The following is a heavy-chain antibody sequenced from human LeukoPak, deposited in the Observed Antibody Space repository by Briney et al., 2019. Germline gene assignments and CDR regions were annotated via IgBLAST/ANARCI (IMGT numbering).Heavy chain of an antibody. J-gene: IGHJ4*02. Sequence: PGGSLRLSCAASGFTFSDYYMSWIRQAPGKGLEWVSYISSSGSTIYYADSVKGRFTISRDNAKNSLYLQMNSLRAEDTAVYYCARDYYDSSGCYYFDYWGQGTLVTVSS. CDR2: ISSSGSTI. V-gene: IGHV3-11*04. CDR3: ARDYYDSSGCYYFDY. D-gene: IGHD3-22*01. CDR1: GFTFSDYY.